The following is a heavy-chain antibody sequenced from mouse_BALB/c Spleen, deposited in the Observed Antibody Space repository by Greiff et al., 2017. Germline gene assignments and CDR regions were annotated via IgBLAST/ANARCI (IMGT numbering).Heavy chain of an antibody. Sequence: VQLQESGAELAKPGASVKMSCTASGYTFTSYWMHWVKQRPGQGLEWIGYINPSTGYTEYNQKFKDKATLAADKSSSTAYMQLSSLTSEDSAVYYCARSKVGSWFAYWGQGTLVTVSA. J-gene: IGHJ3*01. V-gene: IGHV1-7*01. CDR2: INPSTGYT. CDR3: ARSKVGSWFAY. CDR1: GYTFTSYW.